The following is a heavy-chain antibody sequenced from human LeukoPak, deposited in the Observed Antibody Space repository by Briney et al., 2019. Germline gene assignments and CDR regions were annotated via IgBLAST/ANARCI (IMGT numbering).Heavy chain of an antibody. J-gene: IGHJ4*02. Sequence: GGSLRLSCAASGFTFDDFGMSWVRQAPGKGLEWVSGINWNGGSTGYADSVKGRFTISRDNAKNSLYLQMNSLRAEDTALYYCARLIFGVVIGDYWGQGTLVTVSS. CDR1: GFTFDDFG. D-gene: IGHD3-3*01. V-gene: IGHV3-20*04. CDR2: INWNGGST. CDR3: ARLIFGVVIGDY.